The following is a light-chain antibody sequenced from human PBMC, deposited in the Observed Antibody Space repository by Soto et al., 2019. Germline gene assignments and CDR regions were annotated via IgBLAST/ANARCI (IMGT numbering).Light chain of an antibody. CDR2: EVS. CDR3: SSYTSRSTLV. J-gene: IGLJ1*01. V-gene: IGLV2-14*01. CDR1: SSDVGAYNY. Sequence: QSVLTQPASVSGSPGQSITISCTGTSSDVGAYNYVSWYQQHPDKAPKLMIFEVSDRPSGVSNRFSGSNSGNTASLTISGLQAEDEADYFCSSYTSRSTLVFGTGTKLTVL.